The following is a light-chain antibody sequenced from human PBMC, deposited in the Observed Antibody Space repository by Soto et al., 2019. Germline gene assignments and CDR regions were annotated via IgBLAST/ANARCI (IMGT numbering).Light chain of an antibody. CDR1: QSISSW. Sequence: DVQMTQSPSTLSASVGDRVTITCRASQSISSWLAWYQQEPGKAPKLLISEASTLEGGVPSRFSGSGAVTEFALTISSLQPDDVASYYCQQDSSYPWTFGQGTKVEIK. CDR2: EAS. CDR3: QQDSSYPWT. V-gene: IGKV1-5*03. J-gene: IGKJ1*01.